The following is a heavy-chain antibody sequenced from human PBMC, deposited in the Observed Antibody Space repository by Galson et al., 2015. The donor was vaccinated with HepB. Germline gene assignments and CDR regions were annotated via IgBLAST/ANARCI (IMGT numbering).Heavy chain of an antibody. CDR2: ISAYNGNT. CDR3: AREELLPEDPYYYYMDV. V-gene: IGHV1-18*04. J-gene: IGHJ6*03. Sequence: SVKVSCKASGYTFTSYGISWVRQAPGQGLEWMGWISAYNGNTNYAQKLQGRVTMTTDTSTSTAYMELRSLRSDDTAVYYCAREELLPEDPYYYYMDVWGKGTTVTVSS. CDR1: GYTFTSYG. D-gene: IGHD1-26*01.